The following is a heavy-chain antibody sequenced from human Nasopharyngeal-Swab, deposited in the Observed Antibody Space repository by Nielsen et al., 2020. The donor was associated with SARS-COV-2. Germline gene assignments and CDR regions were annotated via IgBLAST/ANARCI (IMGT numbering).Heavy chain of an antibody. Sequence: GESLKISCAASGFTFSSYGMHWVRQAPGKGLEWVATIWYDGTNKNYADSVKGRFTISRDNSKNTLYLQMNSLRAEDTALYYCAREVFPSPYNWFDPWGQGTLVTVSS. CDR3: AREVFPSPYNWFDP. CDR1: GFTFSSYG. J-gene: IGHJ5*02. V-gene: IGHV3-33*01. CDR2: IWYDGTNK.